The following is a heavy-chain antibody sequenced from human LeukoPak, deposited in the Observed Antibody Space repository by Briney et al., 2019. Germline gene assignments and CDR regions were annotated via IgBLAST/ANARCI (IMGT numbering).Heavy chain of an antibody. J-gene: IGHJ4*02. V-gene: IGHV4-34*01. CDR2: INHSGST. CDR3: ARDRGGYCSGGSCYSAVTDY. D-gene: IGHD2-15*01. Sequence: SETLSLTCAVYGGSFSGYYWSWIRQPPGKGLEWIGEINHSGSTNYNPSLKSRVTISVDTPKNQFSLKLSSVTAADTAVYYCARDRGGYCSGGSCYSAVTDYWGQGTLVTVSS. CDR1: GGSFSGYY.